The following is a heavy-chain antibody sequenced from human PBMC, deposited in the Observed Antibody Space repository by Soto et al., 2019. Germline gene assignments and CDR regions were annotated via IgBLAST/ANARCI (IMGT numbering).Heavy chain of an antibody. D-gene: IGHD2-15*01. V-gene: IGHV4-34*01. CDR2: INHSGST. Sequence: QVQLQQWGAGLLKPSETLSLTCAVYGGSFSGYYWSWIRQPPGKGLEWIGEINHSGSTNYNPSLKSRVTISVDTSKNQFSLKLSSVTAADTAVYYCARTVGQYCSGGSCYPAIYGMDVWGQGTTVTVSS. J-gene: IGHJ6*02. CDR1: GGSFSGYY. CDR3: ARTVGQYCSGGSCYPAIYGMDV.